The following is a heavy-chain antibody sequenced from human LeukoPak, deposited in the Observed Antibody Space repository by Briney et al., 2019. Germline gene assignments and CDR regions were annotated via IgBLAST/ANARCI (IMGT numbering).Heavy chain of an antibody. CDR2: IIPILGIA. V-gene: IGHV1-69*04. CDR1: GGTFSSYA. CDR3: AREALGYCSSTSCYPFDY. J-gene: IGHJ4*02. Sequence: ASVKVSRKASGGTFSSYAISWVRQAPGQGLEWMGRIIPILGIANYAQKFQGRVTITADKSTSTAYMELSSLRSEDTAVYYCAREALGYCSSTSCYPFDYWGQGTLVTVSS. D-gene: IGHD2-2*01.